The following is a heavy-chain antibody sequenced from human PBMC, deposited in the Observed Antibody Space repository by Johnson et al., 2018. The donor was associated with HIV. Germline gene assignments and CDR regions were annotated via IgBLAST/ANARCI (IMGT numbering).Heavy chain of an antibody. CDR2: IRYAGSNK. J-gene: IGHJ3*02. CDR3: ANTAASDAFDI. CDR1: GFTFSSYG. D-gene: IGHD6-13*01. V-gene: IGHV3-30*02. Sequence: QVQLVESGGGVVQPGGSLRLSCAASGFTFSSYGMHWVRQAPGKGLEWVAFIRYAGSNKYYADSVKGRFTISRDNSKNTLYLQMNSLRAEDTAVYYCANTAASDAFDIWGQGTMVTVSS.